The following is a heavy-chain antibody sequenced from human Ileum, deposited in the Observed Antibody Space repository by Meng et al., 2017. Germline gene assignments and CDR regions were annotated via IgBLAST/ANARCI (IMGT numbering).Heavy chain of an antibody. CDR2: IYYSGST. J-gene: IGHJ5*02. Sequence: QWPRQESGPGLVNPSEPLSLTCSVSDGSITSSYYWGWIRQPPGKGLEWIASIYYSGSTYYNPSLKSRVTISVDTSRNQFSLKVISVTAADTAVYYCARDGTTAVPGVWFDPWGQGTLVTVSS. D-gene: IGHD6-19*01. CDR1: DGSITSSYY. CDR3: ARDGTTAVPGVWFDP. V-gene: IGHV4-39*07.